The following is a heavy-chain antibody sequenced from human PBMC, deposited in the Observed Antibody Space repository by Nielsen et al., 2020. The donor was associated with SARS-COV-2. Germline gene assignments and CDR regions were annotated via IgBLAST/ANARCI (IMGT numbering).Heavy chain of an antibody. D-gene: IGHD3-3*01. CDR2: ISGSGDST. J-gene: IGHJ6*02. CDR3: AKGKRFLEWLHYYYAMDV. Sequence: GESLKISCAASGFSFTSYAMTWVRRAAGKGLEWVSAISGSGDSTYYADSVKGHFTISRDNSNNTVYLQMNSLRADDTAVYYCAKGKRFLEWLHYYYAMDVWGQGTTVTVSS. CDR1: GFSFTSYA. V-gene: IGHV3-23*01.